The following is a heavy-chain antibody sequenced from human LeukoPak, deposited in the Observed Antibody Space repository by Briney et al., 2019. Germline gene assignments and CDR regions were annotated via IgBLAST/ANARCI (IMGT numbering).Heavy chain of an antibody. CDR2: ISYDGSNK. D-gene: IGHD2-2*01. Sequence: PGGSLRLSCAASGFTFSSYGMHWVRQAPGKGLEWVAVISYDGSNKYYADSAKGRFTIPRDNSKNTLYLQMNSLRAEDTAVYYCAKGTSGYSDYWGQGTLVTVSS. CDR3: AKGTSGYSDY. J-gene: IGHJ4*02. V-gene: IGHV3-30*18. CDR1: GFTFSSYG.